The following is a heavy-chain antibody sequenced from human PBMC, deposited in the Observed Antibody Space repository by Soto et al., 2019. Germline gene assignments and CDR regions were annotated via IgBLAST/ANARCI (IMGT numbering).Heavy chain of an antibody. CDR3: ARDGYCTSTSCYNPV. D-gene: IGHD2-2*02. Sequence: GGSLRLSCAASGFTFSSYEMNWVRQAPGKGLEWASYISTSGSSIYYADSVKGRFTISRDNAKNSLYLQMNSLRAEDTAIYYCARDGYCTSTSCYNPVWGQGTTVTVSS. CDR2: ISTSGSSI. J-gene: IGHJ6*02. V-gene: IGHV3-48*03. CDR1: GFTFSSYE.